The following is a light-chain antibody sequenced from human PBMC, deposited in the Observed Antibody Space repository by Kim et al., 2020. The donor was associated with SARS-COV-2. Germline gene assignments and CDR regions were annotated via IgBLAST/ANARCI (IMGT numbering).Light chain of an antibody. CDR2: QDS. CDR3: QAWDSSTVV. V-gene: IGLV3-1*01. Sequence: VSPGQTASITCSGDKLGDKYACWYQQKPGQSPVLVIYQDSKRTSGIPERFSGSNSGNTATLTISGTQAMDEADYYCQAWDSSTVVFGGGTQLTVL. CDR1: KLGDKY. J-gene: IGLJ2*01.